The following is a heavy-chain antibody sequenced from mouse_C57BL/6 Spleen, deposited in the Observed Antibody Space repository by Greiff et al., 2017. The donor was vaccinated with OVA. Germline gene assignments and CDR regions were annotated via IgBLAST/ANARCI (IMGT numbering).Heavy chain of an antibody. J-gene: IGHJ4*01. CDR3: ARGTTVVATSMDY. CDR1: GYTFTSYW. D-gene: IGHD1-1*01. V-gene: IGHV1-59*01. CDR2: IDPSDSYT. Sequence: QVQLKQSGAELVRPGTSVKLSCKASGYTFTSYWMHWVKQRPGQGLEWIGVIDPSDSYTNYNQKFKGKATLTVDTSSSTAYMQLSSLTSEDSAVYYCARGTTVVATSMDYWGQGTSVTVSS.